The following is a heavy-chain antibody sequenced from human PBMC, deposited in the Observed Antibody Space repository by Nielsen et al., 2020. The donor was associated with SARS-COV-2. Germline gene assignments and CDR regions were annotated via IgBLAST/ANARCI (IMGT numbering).Heavy chain of an antibody. CDR2: TFNSGNT. CDR1: RGSISSGDYY. Sequence: SETLSLTCTVSRGSISSGDYYWSWIRQPPGKGLEWIGYTFNSGNTYYNPSPRSRVTMSLDTSKNQFSLILTSVTAADTAVYYCAREEYGFGLDVWGQGTTVRVSS. J-gene: IGHJ6*02. D-gene: IGHD2-2*01. CDR3: AREEYGFGLDV. V-gene: IGHV4-30-4*01.